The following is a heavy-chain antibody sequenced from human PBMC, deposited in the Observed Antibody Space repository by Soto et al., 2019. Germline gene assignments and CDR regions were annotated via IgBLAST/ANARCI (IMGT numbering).Heavy chain of an antibody. CDR2: ISSSSSYI. V-gene: IGHV3-21*01. CDR3: ARDLEGAFGVVIIPLGMDV. J-gene: IGHJ6*02. Sequence: LRLSCAASGFTFSSYSMNWVRQAPGKGLEWVSSISSSSSYIYYADSVKGRFTISRDNAKNSLYLQMNSLRAEDTAVYYCARDLEGAFGVVIIPLGMDVWGQGTTVTVSS. D-gene: IGHD3-3*01. CDR1: GFTFSSYS.